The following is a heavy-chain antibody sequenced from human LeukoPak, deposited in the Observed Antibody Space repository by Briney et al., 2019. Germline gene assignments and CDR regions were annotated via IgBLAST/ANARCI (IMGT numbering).Heavy chain of an antibody. V-gene: IGHV4-61*02. CDR2: IYTSGGT. CDR1: GGSVSSGSYY. Sequence: PSETLSLTCTVSGGSVSSGSYYWSWIRQPAGKGLEWIGRIYTSGGTNYNPSLKSRVTISVDTSKNQFSLKLSSVTAADTAVYYCARDRSGYEVTLFDYWGQGTLVTVSS. D-gene: IGHD5-12*01. J-gene: IGHJ4*02. CDR3: ARDRSGYEVTLFDY.